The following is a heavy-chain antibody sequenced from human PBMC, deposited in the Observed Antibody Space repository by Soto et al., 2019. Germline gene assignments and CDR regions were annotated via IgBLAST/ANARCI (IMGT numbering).Heavy chain of an antibody. Sequence: GGSLRLSCAASGFTFSSYAMSWVRQAPGKWLEWVSAISGSGGSTYYADSVKGRFTISRDNSKNTLYLQMNSLRAEDTAVYYCANAASFYAPSYHYGMEVWGQGTTVTVSS. D-gene: IGHD4-17*01. CDR2: ISGSGGST. CDR1: GFTFSSYA. J-gene: IGHJ6*01. V-gene: IGHV3-23*01. CDR3: ANAASFYAPSYHYGMEV.